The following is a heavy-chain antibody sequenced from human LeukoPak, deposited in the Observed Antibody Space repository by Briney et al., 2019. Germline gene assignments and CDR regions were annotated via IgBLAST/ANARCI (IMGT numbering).Heavy chain of an antibody. CDR2: ISSSDSTI. D-gene: IGHD2-2*01. J-gene: IGHJ3*02. CDR1: GFTFSSYE. CDR3: ARDVGYCSSTSCYPMVGAFDI. V-gene: IGHV3-48*03. Sequence: GGSLRLSCAASGFTFSSYEMHWVRQAPGKGLEWVSYISSSDSTIYYADSVKGRFTISRDNAKNSPYLQMNSLRAEDTAVYYCARDVGYCSSTSCYPMVGAFDIWGQGTMVTVSS.